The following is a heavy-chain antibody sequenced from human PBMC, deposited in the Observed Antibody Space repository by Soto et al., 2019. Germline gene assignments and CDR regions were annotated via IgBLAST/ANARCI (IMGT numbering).Heavy chain of an antibody. CDR2: ISWNSGSI. J-gene: IGHJ6*03. CDR1: GFTFDDYA. D-gene: IGHD4-17*01. CDR3: AKARDATGYYYYMDV. Sequence: EVQLVESGGGLVQPGRSLRLSCAASGFTFDDYAMHWVRQAPGKGLEWVSGISWNSGSIAYADSVKGRFTISRDNAKNSLYLQMNSLRAEDTALYYCAKARDATGYYYYMDVWGKGTTVTVSS. V-gene: IGHV3-9*01.